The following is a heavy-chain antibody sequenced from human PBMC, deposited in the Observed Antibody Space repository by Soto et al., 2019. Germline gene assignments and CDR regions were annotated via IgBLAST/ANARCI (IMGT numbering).Heavy chain of an antibody. D-gene: IGHD1-7*01. V-gene: IGHV4-30-2*01. J-gene: IGHJ6*02. CDR2: IYHSGST. CDR1: GGSISSGGYS. Sequence: PSETLSLTCAVSGGSISSGGYSWSWIRQPPGKCLEWIGYIYHSGSTYYNPSLKSRVTISVDRSKNQFSLKLSSVTAADTAVYYCARAGLELRPYYYGMDVWGQGTTVTVYS. CDR3: ARAGLELRPYYYGMDV.